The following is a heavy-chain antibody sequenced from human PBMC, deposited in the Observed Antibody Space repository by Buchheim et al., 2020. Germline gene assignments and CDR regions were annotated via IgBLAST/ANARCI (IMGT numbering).Heavy chain of an antibody. CDR1: GFTFSGYW. CDR2: INGAGSSP. J-gene: IGHJ4*02. V-gene: IGHV3-74*01. D-gene: IGHD6-19*01. CDR3: TKPGFSRGWYENN. Sequence: EVQLVESGGGLVQPGGSLRLSCAASGFTFSGYWMHWVRQAPGKGLVWVSRINGAGSSPTYADSVKGRFTISSDNAKNPLYLQMNSLRAEDTAVYYCTKPGFSRGWYENNWGQGTL.